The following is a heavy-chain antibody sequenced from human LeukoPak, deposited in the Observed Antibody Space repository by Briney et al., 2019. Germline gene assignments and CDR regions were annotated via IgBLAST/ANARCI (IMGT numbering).Heavy chain of an antibody. CDR2: IYYSGST. V-gene: IGHV4-39*01. CDR1: GASFSSSTYY. CDR3: ARHAGGISATGTRPFDY. J-gene: IGHJ4*02. Sequence: SETLSLTCTVSGASFSSSTYYWVWIRQPPGKGLEWIGSIYYSGSTYYNPSLMSRVTMSVDTSKNQFSLKLSSVTAADTAVYYCARHAGGISATGTRPFDYWGQGTLVTVSS. D-gene: IGHD6-13*01.